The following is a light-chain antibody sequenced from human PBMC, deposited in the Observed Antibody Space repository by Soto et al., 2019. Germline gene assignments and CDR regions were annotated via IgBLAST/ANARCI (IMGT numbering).Light chain of an antibody. Sequence: QAVVTQEPSLTVSPGGTVTLTCGSSTGAVTSGHYPYWFQQKPGQAPRTLIYDTSNKHSWTPARFSCYLLGGKAALTLSGAQPEDEAEYFCLLSFNGPYVFGGGTKVTVL. V-gene: IGLV7-46*01. CDR3: LLSFNGPYV. CDR2: DTS. J-gene: IGLJ1*01. CDR1: TGAVTSGHY.